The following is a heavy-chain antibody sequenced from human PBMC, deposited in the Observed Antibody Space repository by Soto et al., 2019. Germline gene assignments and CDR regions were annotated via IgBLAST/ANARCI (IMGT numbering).Heavy chain of an antibody. D-gene: IGHD1-1*01. Sequence: SETLSLTCTVSGGSISSSSYYWGWIRQPPGKGLEWIGSIYYSGSTYYNPSLKSRVTISVDTSKNQFSLKLSSVTAADTAVYYCARRRRGTEGAFDIWGQGTMVTVSS. CDR3: ARRRRGTEGAFDI. J-gene: IGHJ3*02. V-gene: IGHV4-39*01. CDR2: IYYSGST. CDR1: GGSISSSSYY.